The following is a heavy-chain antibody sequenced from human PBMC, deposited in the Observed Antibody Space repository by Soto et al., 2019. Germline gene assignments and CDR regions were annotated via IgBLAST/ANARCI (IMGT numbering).Heavy chain of an antibody. Sequence: QVQLVESGGGVIQPGTSLRLSCTTSGFTCSNHAMHWVRQAPGKGLEWVAQIWYDGSNKYYADSVKGRFTISRDNSRNMVYVQMNSLRVEDTAVYYCARDGQQLAPYALDVWGQGTSVTVSS. CDR2: IWYDGSNK. CDR1: GFTCSNHA. CDR3: ARDGQQLAPYALDV. D-gene: IGHD6-13*01. J-gene: IGHJ6*02. V-gene: IGHV3-33*01.